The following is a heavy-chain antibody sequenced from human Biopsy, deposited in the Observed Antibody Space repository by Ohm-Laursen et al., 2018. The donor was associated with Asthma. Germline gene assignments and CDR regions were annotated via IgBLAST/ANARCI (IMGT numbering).Heavy chain of an antibody. V-gene: IGHV4-30-2*01. CDR2: MLHRGTT. CDR1: GGSISRGGFS. J-gene: IGHJ5*02. CDR3: ARGQGRGIQLWSLDP. Sequence: SQTLSLTCAVSGGSISRGGFSWTWIRQPPGKGLEWLGYMLHRGTTPYNPSLTSRVTISLDRSKNQFSLKLTSVTAADTAVYFCARGQGRGIQLWSLDPWGQGILVTVSS. D-gene: IGHD5-18*01.